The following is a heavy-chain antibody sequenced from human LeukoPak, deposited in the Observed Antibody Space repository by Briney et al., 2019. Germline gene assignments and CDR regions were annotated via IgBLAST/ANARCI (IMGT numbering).Heavy chain of an antibody. Sequence: PGGSLRLSCAASGFTFSSYSMNWVRQAPGKGLEWVSSISGSSSYIYYADSVKGRFTISRDNAKNSLYLRMNSLRAEDTAVYYCARLTTPEGGFDPWGQGTLVTVSS. CDR2: ISGSSSYI. D-gene: IGHD4-17*01. CDR3: ARLTTPEGGFDP. J-gene: IGHJ5*02. CDR1: GFTFSSYS. V-gene: IGHV3-21*01.